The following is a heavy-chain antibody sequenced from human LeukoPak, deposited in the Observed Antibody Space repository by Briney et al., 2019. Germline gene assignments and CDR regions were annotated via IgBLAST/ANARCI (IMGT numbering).Heavy chain of an antibody. Sequence: GRSLRLSCAASGFTFDDYAMHWVRQAPGKGLEWVSGISWNSGSIGYADSVKGRFTISRDNAKNSLYLQMNSLRAEDTALYYCAKDKGVAVAGRYYYYYYGMDVWSQGTTVTVSS. J-gene: IGHJ6*02. D-gene: IGHD6-19*01. V-gene: IGHV3-9*01. CDR3: AKDKGVAVAGRYYYYYYGMDV. CDR1: GFTFDDYA. CDR2: ISWNSGSI.